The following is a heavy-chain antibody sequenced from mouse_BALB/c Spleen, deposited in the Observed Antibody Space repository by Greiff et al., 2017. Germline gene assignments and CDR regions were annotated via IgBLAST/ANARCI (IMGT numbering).Heavy chain of an antibody. J-gene: IGHJ1*01. CDR3: ARDALHYYGSSYWYFDV. CDR1: GFTFSDFY. V-gene: IGHV7-1*02. CDR2: SRNKANDYTT. Sequence: EVKVVESGGGLVQPGGSLRLSCATSGFTFSDFYMEWVRQPPGKRLEWIAASRNKANDYTTEYSASVKGRFIVSRDTSQSILYLQMNALRAEDTAIYYCARDALHYYGSSYWYFDVWGAGTTVTVSS. D-gene: IGHD1-1*01.